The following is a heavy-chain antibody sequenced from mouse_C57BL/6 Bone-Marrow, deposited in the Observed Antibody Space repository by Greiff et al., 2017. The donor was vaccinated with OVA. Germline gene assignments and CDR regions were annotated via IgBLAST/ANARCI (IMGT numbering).Heavy chain of an antibody. J-gene: IGHJ1*03. D-gene: IGHD1-1*01. Sequence: QVQLQQPGAELVKPGASVKMSCKASGYTFTSYWITWVKQRPGQGLEWIGDIYPGSGSTNYNEKFKSKATLTVDTSSSTAYMQLSSLTSEDSAVYYCAYQGITTVVTPYWYFDVWGTGTTVTVSS. CDR1: GYTFTSYW. CDR2: IYPGSGST. CDR3: AYQGITTVVTPYWYFDV. V-gene: IGHV1-55*01.